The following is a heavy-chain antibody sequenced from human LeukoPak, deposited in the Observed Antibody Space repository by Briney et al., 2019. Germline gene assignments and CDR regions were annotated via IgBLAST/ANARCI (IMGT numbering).Heavy chain of an antibody. V-gene: IGHV4-59*08. J-gene: IGHJ4*02. CDR2: IYYSGST. CDR1: GGSINSYY. CDR3: ARHRPGPYDY. Sequence: SETLSLTCTVSGGSINSYYWSWIRQPPGKRLEWIGYIYYSGSTNYNPSLKSRVTISVDTSKKQFSLKLSSVTAADTAVYCCARHRPGPYDYWGQGTLVTVSS.